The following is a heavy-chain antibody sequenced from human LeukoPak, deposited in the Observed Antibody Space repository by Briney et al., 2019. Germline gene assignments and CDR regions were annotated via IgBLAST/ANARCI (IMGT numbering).Heavy chain of an antibody. V-gene: IGHV3-7*01. J-gene: IGHJ4*02. CDR1: GFTFSSYS. CDR3: VRGRDGSF. Sequence: PGGSLRLSCAASGFTFSSYSMNWVRQAPGKGLEWVANIKYDDSEKYLVESVKGRFTISRDNARNSLFLQMDSLRVEDTAVYYCVRGRDGSFWGRGTQVTVSS. CDR2: IKYDDSEK. D-gene: IGHD5-24*01.